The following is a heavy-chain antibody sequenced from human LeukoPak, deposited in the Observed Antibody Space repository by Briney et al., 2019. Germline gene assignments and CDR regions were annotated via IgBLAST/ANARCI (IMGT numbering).Heavy chain of an antibody. V-gene: IGHV3-23*01. CDR3: ARDYKADY. CDR2: ISTSGGET. D-gene: IGHD1-1*01. CDR1: GFRFSSYA. J-gene: IGHJ4*02. Sequence: GGSLRLSCATSGFRFSSYAMTWVRQAPGKGLEWVSAISTSGGETKYADSVKGRFTIPRDNSKNTLFLQINRLRGDDTAVYYCARDYKADYWGQGTLVTVSS.